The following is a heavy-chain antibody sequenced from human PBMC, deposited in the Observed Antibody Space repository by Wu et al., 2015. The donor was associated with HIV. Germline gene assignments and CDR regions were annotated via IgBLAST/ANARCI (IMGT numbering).Heavy chain of an antibody. Sequence: QVQLVQSGAEVKKPGASVKVSCKASGYTFTGYYMHWVRQAPGQGLEWMGWINPNSGGTNYAQKFQGRVTMTRNTSISTAYMELSSLRSEDTAVYYXARGRWLLYLHDAFDIWGQGTMVTVSS. CDR3: ARGRWLLYLHDAFDI. J-gene: IGHJ3*02. CDR2: INPNSGGT. V-gene: IGHV1-2*02. CDR1: GYTFTGYY. D-gene: IGHD5-24*01.